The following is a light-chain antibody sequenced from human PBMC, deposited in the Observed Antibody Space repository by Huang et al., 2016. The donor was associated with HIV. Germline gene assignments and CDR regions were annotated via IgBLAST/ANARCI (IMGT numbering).Light chain of an antibody. V-gene: IGKV3-11*01. CDR1: QSISSS. J-gene: IGKJ3*01. Sequence: ATLSCRASQSISSSLAWYQHKPGQAPRLLIYEASNRATGIPARFSGSGSGTDFTLTISSLEPEDFAVYYCHQRSNWFTFGPGTRVEIK. CDR2: EAS. CDR3: HQRSNWFT.